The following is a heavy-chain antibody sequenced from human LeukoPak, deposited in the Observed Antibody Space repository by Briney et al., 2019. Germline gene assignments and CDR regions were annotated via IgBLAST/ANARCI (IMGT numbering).Heavy chain of an antibody. CDR1: GFTLSNYA. CDR3: ARVYLSQQLVPGLDY. V-gene: IGHV3-23*01. CDR2: ISGSGGST. J-gene: IGHJ4*02. Sequence: GGSLRLSCGASGFTLSNYAISWVRQVPGKGLEWVSAISGSGGSTYYADSVKGRYTISRDNAKNSLYLQMNSLRAEDTALYYCARVYLSQQLVPGLDYWGQGTLVTVSS. D-gene: IGHD6-13*01.